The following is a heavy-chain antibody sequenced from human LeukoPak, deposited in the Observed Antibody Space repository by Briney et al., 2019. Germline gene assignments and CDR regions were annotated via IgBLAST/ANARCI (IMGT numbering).Heavy chain of an antibody. D-gene: IGHD3-3*01. V-gene: IGHV3-30-3*01. J-gene: IGHJ3*02. CDR2: ISYDGSDE. CDR3: ARIQKGSFRFLEWFSEAFDI. Sequence: PGGSLRLSCAASGFTFSRYSMHWVRQAPGKGLEWVALISYDGSDEYYADSVKGRFTISRDNSKNTVFLQMSTLRGEDTAVYYCARIQKGSFRFLEWFSEAFDIWGQGTMVTVSS. CDR1: GFTFSRYS.